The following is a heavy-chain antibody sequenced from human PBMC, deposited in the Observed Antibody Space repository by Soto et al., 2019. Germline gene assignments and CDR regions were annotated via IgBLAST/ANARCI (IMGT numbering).Heavy chain of an antibody. D-gene: IGHD2-15*01. CDR2: IYSGGST. Sequence: VGSLRLSCAAFGLTGVDNYMSWVRQAPGKGLEWVSVIYSGGSTYYADSVKGRFAISRDNSKNTLYLQMNSLRAEDTAVYYCARDWGRYCSGGSCYSDAFEIWGQGTMVPVS. V-gene: IGHV3-66*01. CDR3: ARDWGRYCSGGSCYSDAFEI. CDR1: GLTGVDNY. J-gene: IGHJ3*02.